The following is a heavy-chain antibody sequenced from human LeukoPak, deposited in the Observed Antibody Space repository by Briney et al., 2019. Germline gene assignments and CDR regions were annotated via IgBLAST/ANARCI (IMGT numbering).Heavy chain of an antibody. Sequence: GGSLRLSCAASGFTFSNYAMSWVRQAPGKGLEWVSGISGSGGGPHYTDSVKGRFTISRDNSNNTLYLQMSSLRAEDTAVYYCAKGGVLDWLLSLAYFDYWGQGNLVTVSS. J-gene: IGHJ4*02. D-gene: IGHD3-9*01. CDR2: ISGSGGGP. V-gene: IGHV3-23*01. CDR1: GFTFSNYA. CDR3: AKGGVLDWLLSLAYFDY.